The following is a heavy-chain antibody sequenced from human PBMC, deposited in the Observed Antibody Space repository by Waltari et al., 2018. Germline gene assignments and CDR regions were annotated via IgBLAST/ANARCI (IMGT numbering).Heavy chain of an antibody. Sequence: DVQLLESGGGLVQPGVSLRLSCEASGFTFSSSDMAWVRQAPGKGLEWVSIIYSGGSTYYADSVKGRFTVSRDISKNTLYLQMNSLRPEDTAVYYCAKGGDSGSYGYFDLWGQGTLVSVSS. CDR2: IYSGGST. CDR1: GFTFSSSD. J-gene: IGHJ4*02. D-gene: IGHD1-26*01. V-gene: IGHV3-23*03. CDR3: AKGGDSGSYGYFDL.